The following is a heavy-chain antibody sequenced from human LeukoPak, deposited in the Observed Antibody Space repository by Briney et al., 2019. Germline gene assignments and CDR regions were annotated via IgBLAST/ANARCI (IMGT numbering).Heavy chain of an antibody. CDR3: ARVLPEYSSSWYNAFDI. J-gene: IGHJ3*02. CDR2: INWNGGST. Sequence: GGSLRLSCAASGFTFDDYGMSWVRQAPGKGLEWVSGINWNGGSTGYADSVKGRFTISRDNAKNSLYLQMNSLRAEDTALYYCARVLPEYSSSWYNAFDIWGQGTMVTVSS. V-gene: IGHV3-20*04. CDR1: GFTFDDYG. D-gene: IGHD6-13*01.